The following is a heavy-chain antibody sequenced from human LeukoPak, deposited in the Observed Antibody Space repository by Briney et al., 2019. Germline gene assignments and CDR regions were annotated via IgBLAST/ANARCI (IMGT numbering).Heavy chain of an antibody. D-gene: IGHD4-11*01. J-gene: IGHJ2*01. CDR2: INHSGST. CDR3: AGDVDYYWYFDL. Sequence: TSETLSLTCAVYGGSFSGYYWSWIRQPPGKGLEWIGEINHSGSTNYNPSLKSRVTISVDTSKNQFSLKLSSVTAADTAVYYCAGDVDYYWYFDLWGRGTLVTVSS. CDR1: GGSFSGYY. V-gene: IGHV4-34*01.